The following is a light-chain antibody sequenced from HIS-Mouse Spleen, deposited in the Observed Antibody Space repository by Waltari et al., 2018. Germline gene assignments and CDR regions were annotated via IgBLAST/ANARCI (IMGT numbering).Light chain of an antibody. Sequence: SYELTQPPSVSVSPGQTARLTCSGDALPKKYSDWYQQKSGQAPGLVIYEDSKRPSGIPERFSGSSSGTMATLTISGAQVEDEADYYCYSTDSSGNHRVFGGGTKLTVL. J-gene: IGLJ2*01. CDR1: ALPKKY. CDR3: YSTDSSGNHRV. V-gene: IGLV3-10*01. CDR2: EDS.